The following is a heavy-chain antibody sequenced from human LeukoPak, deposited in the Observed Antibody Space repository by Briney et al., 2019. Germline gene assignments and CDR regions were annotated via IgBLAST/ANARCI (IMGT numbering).Heavy chain of an antibody. CDR3: AKCLLRGYYDTSGYYFFDD. D-gene: IGHD3-22*01. V-gene: IGHV3-23*01. J-gene: IGHJ4*02. Sequence: PGGSLRLSCAASGFTFSSYVMTWVRQAPGKGLEWVSSVSGGGDSTYYADSVKGRFTISRDSSKSTLYLQMNSLRDGDTAVYYCAKCLLRGYYDTSGYYFFDDWGQGALVAVSS. CDR2: VSGGGDST. CDR1: GFTFSSYV.